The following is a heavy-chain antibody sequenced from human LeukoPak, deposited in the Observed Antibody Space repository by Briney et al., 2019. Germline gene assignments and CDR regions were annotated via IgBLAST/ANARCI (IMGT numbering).Heavy chain of an antibody. CDR3: AKELGYGPYYMDV. D-gene: IGHD5-18*01. V-gene: IGHV3-33*06. CDR1: GFTFSSYG. CDR2: IWYDGSNK. J-gene: IGHJ6*03. Sequence: GGSLRLSCAASGFTFSSYGMHWVRQAPGKGLGWVAVIWYDGSNKYYADSVKGRFTISRDNSKNTLYLQMNSLRAEDTAVYYCAKELGYGPYYMDVWGKGTTVTVSS.